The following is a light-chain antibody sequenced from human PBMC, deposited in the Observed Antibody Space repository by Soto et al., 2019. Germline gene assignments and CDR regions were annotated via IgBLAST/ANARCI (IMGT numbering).Light chain of an antibody. CDR2: AAS. CDR3: QQSYSVPPLT. V-gene: IGKV1-39*01. CDR1: QSIRNY. J-gene: IGKJ4*01. Sequence: DIQMTQSPSSLSASVGDRVTITCRASQSIRNYLNWYQQKPGKAPKLLIYAASSLQSGVPSRFSGSGSGTDFTLTISSLQPEDFATYYCQQSYSVPPLTFGGGTKVEIK.